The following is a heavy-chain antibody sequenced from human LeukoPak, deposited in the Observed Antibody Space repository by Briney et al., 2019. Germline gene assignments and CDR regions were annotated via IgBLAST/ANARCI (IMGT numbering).Heavy chain of an antibody. J-gene: IGHJ4*02. V-gene: IGHV3-7*01. D-gene: IGHD2-15*01. CDR3: ARGVWYCSGGSCYSYYFDY. CDR2: IKQDGSEK. Sequence: GGSLRLSCAASGFTFSSYWMSWVRQGPGKGLEWVANIKQDGSEKYYVDSVKGRFTISRDNAKNSLYLQMNSLRAEDTAVYYCARGVWYCSGGSCYSYYFDYWGQGTLVTVSS. CDR1: GFTFSSYW.